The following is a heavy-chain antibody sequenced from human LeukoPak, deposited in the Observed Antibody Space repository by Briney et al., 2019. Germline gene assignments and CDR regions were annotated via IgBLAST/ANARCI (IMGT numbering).Heavy chain of an antibody. Sequence: GRSLRLSCAASGFTFSSYAMHWVRQAPGKGLEWVAVISYDGSNKYYADSVKGRFTISRDNSKNTLYLQMNSLRAEDTAVYYCARIFSSYADYWGQGTLVTVSS. J-gene: IGHJ4*02. CDR2: ISYDGSNK. D-gene: IGHD6-6*01. CDR1: GFTFSSYA. V-gene: IGHV3-30*04. CDR3: ARIFSSYADY.